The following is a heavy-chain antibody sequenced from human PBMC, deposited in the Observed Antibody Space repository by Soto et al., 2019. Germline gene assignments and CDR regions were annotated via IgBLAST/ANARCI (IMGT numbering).Heavy chain of an antibody. Sequence: ASVKVSCKASGYTFTSYAMHWVRQAPGQGLEWMGWISAYNGNTNYAQKLQGRVTMTTDTSTSTAYMELRSLRSDDTAVYYCARHKAWTNWFDPWGQGTLVTVSS. CDR1: GYTFTSYA. J-gene: IGHJ5*02. CDR2: ISAYNGNT. D-gene: IGHD5-12*01. CDR3: ARHKAWTNWFDP. V-gene: IGHV1-18*01.